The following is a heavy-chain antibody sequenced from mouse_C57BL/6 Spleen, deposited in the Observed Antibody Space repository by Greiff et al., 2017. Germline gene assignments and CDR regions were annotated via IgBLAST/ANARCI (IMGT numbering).Heavy chain of an antibody. Sequence: QVQLKQSGAELVRPGTSVKMSCKASGYTFTNYWIGWAKQRPGHGLEWIGDIYPGGGYTNYNEKFKGKATLTADKSSSTAYMQSSSLTSEDSAIYYCARSAYYSNYEGYYFDYWGQGTTLTVSS. CDR3: ARSAYYSNYEGYYFDY. J-gene: IGHJ2*01. CDR1: GYTFTNYW. D-gene: IGHD2-5*01. V-gene: IGHV1-63*01. CDR2: IYPGGGYT.